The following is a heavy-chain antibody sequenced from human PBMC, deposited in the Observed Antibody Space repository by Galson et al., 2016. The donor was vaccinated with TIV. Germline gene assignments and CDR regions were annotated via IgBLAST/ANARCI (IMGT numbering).Heavy chain of an antibody. CDR2: ISAYSGHT. CDR1: GYTFTSTG. CDR3: ARVLAFLDYPPFTRNWFDP. D-gene: IGHD3-3*02. V-gene: IGHV1-18*04. J-gene: IGHJ5*02. Sequence: SVKVSCKASGYTFTSTGISWVRQAPGQGLEWMGWISAYSGHTNYAQKFQGRLTMTRDTSTTTAYLELGSLRSDDTAVYYCARVLAFLDYPPFTRNWFDPWGQGTLVIVSS.